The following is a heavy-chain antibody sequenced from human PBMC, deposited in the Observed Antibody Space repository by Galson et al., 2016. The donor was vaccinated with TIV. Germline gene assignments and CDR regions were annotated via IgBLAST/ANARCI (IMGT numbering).Heavy chain of an antibody. V-gene: IGHV4-30-4*01. CDR2: IYYTGRT. Sequence: TLSLTCTVSGGSITSVDYYWSWVRQPPGKGLEWIGYIYYTGRTDYNPSLKGRVSISVDMSKNQFSLNLSSLTAADTAVYFCAREGYSFGVYFYGMNVWGQGTTVTVSS. D-gene: IGHD5-18*01. CDR1: GGSITSVDYY. CDR3: AREGYSFGVYFYGMNV. J-gene: IGHJ6*02.